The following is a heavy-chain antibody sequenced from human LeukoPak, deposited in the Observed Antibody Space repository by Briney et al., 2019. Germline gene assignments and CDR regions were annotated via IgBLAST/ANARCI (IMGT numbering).Heavy chain of an antibody. V-gene: IGHV3-48*03. CDR3: AREVGPLDY. J-gene: IGHJ4*02. CDR2: ISSSGTTI. Sequence: PGGSLRLSCAASGFTFSSYEMNWVRQAQGKGLEWVSYISSSGTTIYYADSVKGRFTISRDNAKNSLYLQMNSLRAEDTAVYYCAREVGPLDYWGQGTLVTVSS. CDR1: GFTFSSYE. D-gene: IGHD2-15*01.